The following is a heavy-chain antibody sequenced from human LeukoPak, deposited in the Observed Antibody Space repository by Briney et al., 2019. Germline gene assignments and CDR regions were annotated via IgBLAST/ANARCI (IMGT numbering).Heavy chain of an antibody. D-gene: IGHD3-10*01. V-gene: IGHV4-34*01. CDR2: INHSGST. CDR3: ARVVREPGALYYFDY. CDR1: GGSFSGYY. J-gene: IGHJ4*02. Sequence: SETLSLTCAVYGGSFSGYYWSWIRQPPGEGLEWIGEINHSGSTNYNPSLKSRVTISVDTSKNQFSLKLSSVTAADTAVYYCARVVREPGALYYFDYWGQGTLVTVSS.